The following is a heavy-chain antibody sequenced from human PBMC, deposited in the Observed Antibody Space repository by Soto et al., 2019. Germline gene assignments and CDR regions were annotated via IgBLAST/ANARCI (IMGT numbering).Heavy chain of an antibody. Sequence: ASVKVSCKASGYTFTSYYMHWVRQAPGQGLEWMGIINPSGGSTSYAQKFQGRVTMTRDTSTSTVYMELSSLRSEDTAVYYCARVIYGGNSGATWYYGMDVWGQGTTVTVSS. CDR2: INPSGGST. D-gene: IGHD2-21*02. CDR3: ARVIYGGNSGATWYYGMDV. J-gene: IGHJ6*02. V-gene: IGHV1-46*01. CDR1: GYTFTSYY.